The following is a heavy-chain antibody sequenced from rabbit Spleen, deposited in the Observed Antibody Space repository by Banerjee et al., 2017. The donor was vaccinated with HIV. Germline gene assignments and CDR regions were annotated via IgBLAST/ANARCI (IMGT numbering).Heavy chain of an antibody. CDR3: ARGVGYAASYVNAFDP. Sequence: QEQLEESGGDLVKPGASLTLTCKASGFSFSGSYYMCWVRQAPGKGLEWIACIFVGSSGSTYYARWAKGRFTISKTSSTTVTLQMTSLTAADTATYFCARGVGYAASYVNAFDPWGPGTLVTVS. CDR1: GFSFSGSYY. V-gene: IGHV1S45*01. D-gene: IGHD4-2*01. CDR2: IFVGSSGST. J-gene: IGHJ2*01.